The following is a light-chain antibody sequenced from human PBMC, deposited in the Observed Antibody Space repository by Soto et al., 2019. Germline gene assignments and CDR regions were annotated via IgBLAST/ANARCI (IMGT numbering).Light chain of an antibody. CDR1: ESVLDY. Sequence: EIVLTQSPATPSAYPGERANFSCMARESVLDYLAWFQQRPCQSPRLLIYSPATSATGIPGSFRGSGLETEFTLTITSLQSEDVAVYYYQQYYKGPQWTIGQVTKVDIK. CDR3: QQYYKGPQWT. V-gene: IGKV3-15*01. J-gene: IGKJ1*01. CDR2: SPA.